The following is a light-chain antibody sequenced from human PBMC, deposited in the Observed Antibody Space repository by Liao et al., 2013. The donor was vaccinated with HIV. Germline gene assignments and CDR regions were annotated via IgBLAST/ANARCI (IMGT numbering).Light chain of an antibody. Sequence: SYMLTQPPSVSVAPGATATITCGGDNIGGRSVHWYQHKAGQAPHLVISYDNDRPSGIPARFSGSNSGNTATLTINRVEAGDEADYYCQVWDSNSDHPYVFGTGTKVTVL. J-gene: IGLJ1*01. CDR1: NIGGRS. V-gene: IGLV3-21*01. CDR3: QVWDSNSDHPYV. CDR2: YDN.